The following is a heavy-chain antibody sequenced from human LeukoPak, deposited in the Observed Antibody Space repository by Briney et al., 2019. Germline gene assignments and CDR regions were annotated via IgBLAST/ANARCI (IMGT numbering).Heavy chain of an antibody. V-gene: IGHV1-8*01. J-gene: IGHJ4*02. CDR1: GYTFTSYD. CDR2: MNPNSGNT. D-gene: IGHD6-6*01. CDR3: ARGPSIAARPFDY. Sequence: ASVKVSCKASGYTFTSYDINWGRQATGEGLEWMGWMNPNSGNTGYAQKFQGRVTMTRNTSISTAYMELSSLRSEDTAVYYCARGPSIAARPFDYWGQGTLVTVSS.